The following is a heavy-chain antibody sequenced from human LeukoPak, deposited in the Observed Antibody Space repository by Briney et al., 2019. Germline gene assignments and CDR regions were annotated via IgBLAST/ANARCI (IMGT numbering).Heavy chain of an antibody. CDR2: IYHSGST. CDR3: ASLLIAAAGTGFWFDP. D-gene: IGHD6-13*01. Sequence: SETLSLTCAVSGYSISSGYYWGWIRQPPGKGLEWIGSIYHSGSTYYNPSPKSRVTISVATSKNQFSLKLSSVTAADTAVYYCASLLIAAAGTGFWFDPWGQGTLVTVSS. J-gene: IGHJ5*02. V-gene: IGHV4-38-2*01. CDR1: GYSISSGYY.